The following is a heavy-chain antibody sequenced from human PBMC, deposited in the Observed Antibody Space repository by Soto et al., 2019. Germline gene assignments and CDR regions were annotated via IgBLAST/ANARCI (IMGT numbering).Heavy chain of an antibody. Sequence: QVQLVESGGGVVQPGRSLRLSCAASGFTFSNYAMHWFRQAPGKGLEWVVVISYDGSNKYYADHVKARFTISRDNSKNSLFVKMANLQAEDTAVYYCSREPAYFYDSSGYSVPFGYWGQGTLVTVSS. D-gene: IGHD3-22*01. J-gene: IGHJ4*02. CDR2: ISYDGSNK. CDR1: GFTFSNYA. CDR3: SREPAYFYDSSGYSVPFGY. V-gene: IGHV3-30-3*01.